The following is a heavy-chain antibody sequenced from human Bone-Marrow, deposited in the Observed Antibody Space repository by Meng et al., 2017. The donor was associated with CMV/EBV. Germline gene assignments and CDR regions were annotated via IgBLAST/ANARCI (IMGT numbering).Heavy chain of an antibody. J-gene: IGHJ4*02. V-gene: IGHV1-69*10. CDR2: IIPILGIA. D-gene: IGHD3-22*01. Sequence: TCSSYAISWVRQAPGQGLEWMGGIIPILGIANYAQKFQGRVTITADKSTSTAYMELSSLRSEDTAVYYCARTDYYDSSGYYQPFDYWGQGTLVTVSS. CDR3: ARTDYYDSSGYYQPFDY. CDR1: TCSSYA.